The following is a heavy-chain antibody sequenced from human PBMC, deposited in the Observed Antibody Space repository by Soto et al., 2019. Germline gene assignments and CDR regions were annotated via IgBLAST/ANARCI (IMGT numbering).Heavy chain of an antibody. CDR2: RWYDGSNK. V-gene: IGHV3-33*01. D-gene: IGHD3-22*01. J-gene: IGHJ4*02. CDR1: GFTFSSYG. Sequence: QVQLVESGGGVVQPGRSLRLSCAASGFTFSSYGMHWVRQAPGKGLEWVAVRWYDGSNKYYADSVKGRFTISRDNSKNTLYLQMNSLRAEDTAVYYCARDPNSYYYDSSRYYTEYYFVYWGQGTLVTVSS. CDR3: ARDPNSYYYDSSRYYTEYYFVY.